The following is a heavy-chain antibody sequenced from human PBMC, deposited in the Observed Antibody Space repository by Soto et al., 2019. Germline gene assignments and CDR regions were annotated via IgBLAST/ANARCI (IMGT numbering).Heavy chain of an antibody. CDR1: GYTFSGYD. D-gene: IGHD1-1*01. V-gene: IGHV1-8*02. CDR3: AIGQQSYSFYMDV. J-gene: IGHJ6*03. Sequence: ASVKVSCKASGYTFSGYDVNWVRQAAGQGLEWMGWMNPNTGDTDYAPRFQGRVTMTRKVSITTAYMELSSLRSEDTAVYYCAIGQQSYSFYMDVWGKGTAVTVSS. CDR2: MNPNTGDT.